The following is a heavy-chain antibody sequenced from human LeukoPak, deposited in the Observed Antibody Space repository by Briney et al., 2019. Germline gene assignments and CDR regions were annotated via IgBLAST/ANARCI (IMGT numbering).Heavy chain of an antibody. V-gene: IGHV1-46*01. Sequence: ASVKVSCKASGYTFTSYYMHWVRQAPGQGLEWMGIINPSGGSTSYAQKFQGRVTVTRDTSTSTVYMELSSLRSEDTAVYYCARDGALEQWLITWGQGTLVTVSS. CDR2: INPSGGST. CDR1: GYTFTSYY. D-gene: IGHD6-19*01. J-gene: IGHJ4*02. CDR3: ARDGALEQWLIT.